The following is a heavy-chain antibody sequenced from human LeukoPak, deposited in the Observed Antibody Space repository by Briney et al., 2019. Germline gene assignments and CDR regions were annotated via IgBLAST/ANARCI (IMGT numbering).Heavy chain of an antibody. CDR1: GGSFSGYY. J-gene: IGHJ6*02. D-gene: IGHD1-26*01. Sequence: SETLSLTCAVYGGSFSGYYWSWIRQPPGKGLEWIGEINHSGSTNYNPSLKSRVTISVDTSKNQFSLKLSSVTAADTAVYYCAGRSAPSRYYGMDVWGQGTTVTVSS. CDR2: INHSGST. V-gene: IGHV4-34*01. CDR3: AGRSAPSRYYGMDV.